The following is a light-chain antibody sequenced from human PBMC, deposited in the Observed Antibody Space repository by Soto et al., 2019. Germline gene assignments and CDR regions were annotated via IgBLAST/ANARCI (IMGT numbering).Light chain of an antibody. CDR1: QSVSSS. V-gene: IGKV3-15*01. Sequence: EIEITQSPDTLSVSPGERATLSCRASQSVSSSLAWYQQKPGQTPRLLIYGASTRATGIPARFSGSGSGTEFTLTITSLQSEDFALYYCQQYHNLWTFGQGTKVDIK. CDR2: GAS. J-gene: IGKJ1*01. CDR3: QQYHNLWT.